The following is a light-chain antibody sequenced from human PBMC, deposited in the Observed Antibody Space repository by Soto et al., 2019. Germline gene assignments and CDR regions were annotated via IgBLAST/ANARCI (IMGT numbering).Light chain of an antibody. J-gene: IGLJ2*01. Sequence: QSVLTQPASVSGSPGQSITISCTGTSSDVGSYNLVSWFQQHPGKAPKLMIYEGSKRPSGVSIRFSGSKSGNTASLTISGLQAEDEADYYCCSYAVTNILVVGGGTKVTVL. V-gene: IGLV2-23*01. CDR1: SSDVGSYNL. CDR2: EGS. CDR3: CSYAVTNILV.